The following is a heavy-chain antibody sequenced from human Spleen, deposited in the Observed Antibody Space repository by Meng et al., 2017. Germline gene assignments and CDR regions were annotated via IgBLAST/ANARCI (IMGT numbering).Heavy chain of an antibody. CDR1: GGSISSYY. V-gene: IGHV4-59*01. CDR3: ARGYYDYVWGSYRSYCYFVY. CDR2: IYYSGST. Sequence: SETLSLTCTVSGGSISSYYWSWIRQPPGKGLEWIGYIYYSGSTNYNPSLKSRVTISVDTSKNQFSLKLISVTAADTAVYYCARGYYDYVWGSYRSYCYFVYWGQGTLVTVSS. J-gene: IGHJ4*02. D-gene: IGHD3-16*02.